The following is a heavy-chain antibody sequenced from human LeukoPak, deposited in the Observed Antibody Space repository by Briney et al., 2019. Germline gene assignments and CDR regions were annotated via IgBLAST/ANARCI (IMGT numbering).Heavy chain of an antibody. CDR1: GGSFSSSSYY. Sequence: PSETLSLTCTVSGGSFSSSSYYWGWIREHPGKGLEWIVYIYYSGSTYYNPSLKSRVTISVDTSKNQFSLKLSSVTAADTAVYYCARDSLEDAIDYYYYGMDVWGQGTTVTVSS. CDR3: ARDSLEDAIDYYYYGMDV. J-gene: IGHJ6*02. V-gene: IGHV4-31*03. CDR2: IYYSGST. D-gene: IGHD2-15*01.